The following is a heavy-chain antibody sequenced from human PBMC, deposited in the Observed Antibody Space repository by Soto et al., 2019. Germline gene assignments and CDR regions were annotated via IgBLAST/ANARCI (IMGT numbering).Heavy chain of an antibody. J-gene: IGHJ6*02. V-gene: IGHV4-4*07. CDR1: GGSISSYY. Sequence: SETLSLTCTVSGGSISSYYWSWIRQPAGKGLEWIGRIYTSGSTNYNPSLKSRVTMSVDTSKNQFSLKLSSVTAADTAVYYCARDILSAAAGYYYYGMDVWGQGTTVTVS. CDR2: IYTSGST. CDR3: ARDILSAAAGYYYYGMDV. D-gene: IGHD6-13*01.